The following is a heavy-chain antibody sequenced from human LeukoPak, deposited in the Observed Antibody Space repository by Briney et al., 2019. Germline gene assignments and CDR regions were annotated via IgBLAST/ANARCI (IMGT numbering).Heavy chain of an antibody. V-gene: IGHV3-21*04. D-gene: IGHD5-12*01. Sequence: GGSLRLSCAVSGFSLSTNGMSWVRQAPGKGLEWVSAITMGGTSTYYADSVKGRFTISRDNAKNSLYLQMNSLRAEDTAVYYCARDGMATINSWGQGTVVTVSS. CDR3: ARDGMATINS. J-gene: IGHJ4*02. CDR2: ITMGGTST. CDR1: GFSLSTNG.